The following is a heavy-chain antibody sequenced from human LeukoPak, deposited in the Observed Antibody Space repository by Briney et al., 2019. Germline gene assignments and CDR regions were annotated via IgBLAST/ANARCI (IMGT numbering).Heavy chain of an antibody. V-gene: IGHV4-34*01. CDR3: ARGRYDFWSGYSNPRFDY. CDR2: INHSGST. Sequence: PSETLSLTCAVYGGSFSGYYWSWIRQPPGKGLEWIGEINHSGSTNYNPSLKSRVTISVDTSKNQFSLKLSSVTAADTAVYYCARGRYDFWSGYSNPRFDYWGQGTLVTVSS. J-gene: IGHJ4*02. CDR1: GGSFSGYY. D-gene: IGHD3-3*01.